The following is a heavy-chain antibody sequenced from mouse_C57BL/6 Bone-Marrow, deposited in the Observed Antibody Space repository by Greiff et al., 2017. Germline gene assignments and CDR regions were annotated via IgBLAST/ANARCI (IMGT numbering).Heavy chain of an antibody. D-gene: IGHD1-1*01. V-gene: IGHV1-81*01. Sequence: VKLMESGAELARPGASVKLSCKASGYTFTSYGISWVKQRTGQGLEWIGEIYPRSGNTYYNEKFKGKATLTADKSSSTAYMELRSLTSEDSAVYFCALDYGSSFYWYFDVWGTGTTVTASS. CDR1: GYTFTSYG. CDR3: ALDYGSSFYWYFDV. J-gene: IGHJ1*03. CDR2: IYPRSGNT.